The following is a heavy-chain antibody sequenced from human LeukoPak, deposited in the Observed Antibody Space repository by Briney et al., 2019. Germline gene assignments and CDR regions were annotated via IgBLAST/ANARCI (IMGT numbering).Heavy chain of an antibody. J-gene: IGHJ4*02. Sequence: GGSLRLSCTASGFTLSSYAMAWVRQAPGKGLDWVSTISDSGSSSFYADSVKGRFTISRDNSRNIVFLQINSLRAEDTAMYYCTGLYGGSYAYWGQGTLVTVSS. CDR2: ISDSGSSS. CDR1: GFTLSSYA. D-gene: IGHD1-26*01. V-gene: IGHV3-23*01. CDR3: TGLYGGSYAY.